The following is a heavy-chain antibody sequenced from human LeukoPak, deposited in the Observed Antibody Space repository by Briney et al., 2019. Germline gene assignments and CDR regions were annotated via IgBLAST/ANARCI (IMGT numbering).Heavy chain of an antibody. J-gene: IGHJ5*02. Sequence: SETLSLTCSVSGDSISTSSYYWGWIRQPPGKGLEWIGTIYYSGSTYYNPSLTSRVTISVDTSKNQFSLKLSSVTAADTAVYYCARWVFLRVGFDPWGQGTLVTVSS. D-gene: IGHD6-13*01. CDR1: GDSISTSSYY. V-gene: IGHV4-39*01. CDR2: IYYSGST. CDR3: ARWVFLRVGFDP.